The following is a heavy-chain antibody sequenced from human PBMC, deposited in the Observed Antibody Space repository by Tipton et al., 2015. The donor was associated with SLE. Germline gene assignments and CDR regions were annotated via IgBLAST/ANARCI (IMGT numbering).Heavy chain of an antibody. CDR3: ANWGELPPPTLFDY. D-gene: IGHD1-26*01. V-gene: IGHV3-30*02. J-gene: IGHJ4*02. Sequence: GSLRLSCAASGFTFSSYGMHWVRQAPGKGLEWVAFIRYDGSNKYYAVSVKGRFTISRDNSKNTLYLQMNSLRAEDTAVYYCANWGELPPPTLFDYWGQGTLVTVSS. CDR1: GFTFSSYG. CDR2: IRYDGSNK.